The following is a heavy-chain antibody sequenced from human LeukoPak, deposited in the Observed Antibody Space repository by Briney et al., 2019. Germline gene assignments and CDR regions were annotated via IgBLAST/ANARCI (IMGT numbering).Heavy chain of an antibody. Sequence: GGSLRLYCAASGFTFSNYWMHWVRHAPGKGLVWVSRINSDGSSTNYADSVEGRFTISRDNAKNTLYLQMNSLRAEDTAVYYCASQRWLQSSFDYWGQGTLVTVSS. CDR3: ASQRWLQSSFDY. CDR1: GFTFSNYW. V-gene: IGHV3-74*01. D-gene: IGHD5-24*01. CDR2: INSDGSST. J-gene: IGHJ4*02.